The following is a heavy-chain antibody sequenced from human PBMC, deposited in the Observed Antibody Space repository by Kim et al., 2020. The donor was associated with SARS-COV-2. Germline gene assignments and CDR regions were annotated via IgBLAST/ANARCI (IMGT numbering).Heavy chain of an antibody. J-gene: IGHJ4*02. D-gene: IGHD3-22*01. CDR1: GFIFSDYY. CDR3: ARGTRYYYESRGFD. Sequence: GGSLRLSCTASGFIFSDYYMNWVRQAPGKGLEWLSYISSSGSYINYADSVKGRFTVSRDNGKHSVSLQMNSLRADDTAVDYCARGTRYYYESRGFDWGEGILDTVPS. V-gene: IGHV3-11*06. CDR2: ISSSGSYI.